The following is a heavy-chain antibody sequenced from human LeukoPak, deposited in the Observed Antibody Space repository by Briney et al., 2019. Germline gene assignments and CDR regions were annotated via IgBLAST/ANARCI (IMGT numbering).Heavy chain of an antibody. V-gene: IGHV3-30*18. D-gene: IGHD3-22*01. CDR2: ISYDGSNK. CDR3: AKSFPSSGYWGNYYYYMDV. CDR1: GFTFSSYG. J-gene: IGHJ6*03. Sequence: GRSLRLSCAASGFTFSSYGMHWVRQAPGKGLEWVAVISYDGSNKYYADSVKGRFTISRDNSKNSLYLQMNSLRAEDTALYYCAKSFPSSGYWGNYYYYMDVWGKGTTVTVSS.